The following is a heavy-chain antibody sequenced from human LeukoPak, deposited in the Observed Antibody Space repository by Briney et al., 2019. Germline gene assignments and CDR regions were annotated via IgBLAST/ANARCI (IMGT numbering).Heavy chain of an antibody. CDR1: GGSISSYY. D-gene: IGHD5-18*01. V-gene: IGHV4-59*08. Sequence: SETLSLTCTVSGGSISSYYWSWLRQPPGKGLEWIGYIYYSGSTNYNPSLKSRVTISVDTSKNQFSLKLSSVTAADTAVYYCARSPTRWIQLWFDCWGQGTLVTVSS. J-gene: IGHJ4*02. CDR3: ARSPTRWIQLWFDC. CDR2: IYYSGST.